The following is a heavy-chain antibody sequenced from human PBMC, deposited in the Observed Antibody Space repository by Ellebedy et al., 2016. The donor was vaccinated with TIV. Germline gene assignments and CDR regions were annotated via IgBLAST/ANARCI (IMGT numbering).Heavy chain of an antibody. CDR1: GFTFGGFG. J-gene: IGHJ3*01. Sequence: GESLKISXAGSGFTFGGFGIHWVRQAPGKGLEWVAVVSYDGNKKFYSDSVKGRFTISRDNSKNTVHLHMNTLRSDDTAIYYCAREDGDYPVDAFDVWGQGTMVTVSS. D-gene: IGHD4-17*01. CDR3: AREDGDYPVDAFDV. CDR2: VSYDGNKK. V-gene: IGHV3-30*03.